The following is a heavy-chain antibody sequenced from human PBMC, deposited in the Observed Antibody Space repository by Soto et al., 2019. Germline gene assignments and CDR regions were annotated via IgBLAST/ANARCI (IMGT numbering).Heavy chain of an antibody. J-gene: IGHJ4*02. CDR2: LYYARSA. V-gene: IGHV4-59*01. D-gene: IGHD3-3*02. CDR3: ALRSMAVVPEY. CDR1: GDSISSYY. Sequence: QVQLQQSGPGLVKPSETLSLTCAVSGDSISSYYCMWIRQPPGNGLESIGYLYYARSANYTPSLKSRVALSVDTYTNQCSLTLSSMTAADTAVYYCALRSMAVVPEYWGPGTLVTVSS.